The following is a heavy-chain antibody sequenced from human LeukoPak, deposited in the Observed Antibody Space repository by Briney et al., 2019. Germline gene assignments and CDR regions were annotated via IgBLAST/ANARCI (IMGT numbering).Heavy chain of an antibody. V-gene: IGHV3-23*01. CDR3: AKSGDSSGYYYPTPDFDY. Sequence: GGSLRLSCAASGFTFSSYAMSWVRQAPGKGLEWVSAISGSGGSTYYADSVKGRSTISRDNSKNTLYLQMNSLRAEDTAVYYCAKSGDSSGYYYPTPDFDYWGQGTLVTVSS. CDR1: GFTFSSYA. D-gene: IGHD3-22*01. CDR2: ISGSGGST. J-gene: IGHJ4*02.